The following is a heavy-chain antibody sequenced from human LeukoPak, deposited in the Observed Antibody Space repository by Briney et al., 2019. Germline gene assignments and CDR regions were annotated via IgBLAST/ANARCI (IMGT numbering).Heavy chain of an antibody. CDR2: ISSSSSTI. V-gene: IGHV3-48*02. Sequence: PGGSLRLSCAASGFTFSTYSMNWVRQAPGKELEWVSYISSSSSTIYYADSVKGRFTISRDNAKNSLYLQMNSLRDEDTAVYYCAREENTMIVDDAFDIWGQGTMVTVSS. CDR1: GFTFSTYS. J-gene: IGHJ3*02. CDR3: AREENTMIVDDAFDI. D-gene: IGHD3-22*01.